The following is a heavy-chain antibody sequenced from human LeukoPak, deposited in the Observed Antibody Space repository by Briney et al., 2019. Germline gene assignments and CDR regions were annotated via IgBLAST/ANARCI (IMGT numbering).Heavy chain of an antibody. Sequence: SGTLSLTCAVYGGSFSGYYWSWIRQPPGKGLEWIGEINHSGSTNYNPSLKSRVTISVDTSKNQFSLKLSSVTAADTAVHYCARGRPYYGSGSYSNTLDYWGQGTLVTVSS. V-gene: IGHV4-34*01. CDR3: ARGRPYYGSGSYSNTLDY. CDR1: GGSFSGYY. D-gene: IGHD3-10*01. J-gene: IGHJ4*02. CDR2: INHSGST.